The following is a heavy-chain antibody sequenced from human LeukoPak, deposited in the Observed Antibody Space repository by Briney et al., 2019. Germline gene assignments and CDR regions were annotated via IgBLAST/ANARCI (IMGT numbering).Heavy chain of an antibody. D-gene: IGHD5-24*01. V-gene: IGHV4-39*07. CDR3: ARAGRVEMATINLDY. J-gene: IGHJ4*02. CDR1: GGSISSSSYY. CDR2: IHYTGRT. Sequence: SETLFLTCTVSGGSISSSSYYWGWIRQPPGKGLEWIGIIHYTGRTYYNPSLRSRVTVSIDTSRNEFSLKLSRLRSDDTAVYYCARAGRVEMATINLDYWGQGTLVTVSS.